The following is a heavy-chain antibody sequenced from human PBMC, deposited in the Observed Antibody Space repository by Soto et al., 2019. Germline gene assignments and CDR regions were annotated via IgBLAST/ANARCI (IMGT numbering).Heavy chain of an antibody. CDR1: GFTFSSYG. CDR3: AKDFARPTVIPYYFDY. Sequence: GGSLRLSCAASGFTFSSYGMHWVRQAPGKGLEWVAVISYDGSKKYYADSVKGRFTISRDNSKNTLYLQMNSLRAEDTAVYYCAKDFARPTVIPYYFDYWGQGTLVTVSS. D-gene: IGHD4-4*01. V-gene: IGHV3-30*18. J-gene: IGHJ4*02. CDR2: ISYDGSKK.